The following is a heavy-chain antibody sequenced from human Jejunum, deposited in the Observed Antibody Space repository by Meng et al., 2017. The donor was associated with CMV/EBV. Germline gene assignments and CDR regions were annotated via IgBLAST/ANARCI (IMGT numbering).Heavy chain of an antibody. D-gene: IGHD6-6*01. CDR2: ITNDGGTT. CDR3: AREQSSSDAVNI. J-gene: IGHJ3*02. V-gene: IGHV3-74*03. CDR1: AFTFSAFL. Sequence: AFTFSAFLTHWVRQAPGQGLVWVSRITNDGGTTVYADSVTGRFTISRDNAKNTLSLQMNSLRGEDTAVYYCAREQSSSDAVNIWGQGTVVTVSS.